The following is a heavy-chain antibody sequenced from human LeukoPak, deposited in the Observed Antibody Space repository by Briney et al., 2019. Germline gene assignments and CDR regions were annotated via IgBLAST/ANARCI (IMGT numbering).Heavy chain of an antibody. Sequence: GASVKVSCKASGYTVAGYYMHWVRQAPGQGLEWMGWINPNSGGTNYAQKFQGRVTMTRDTSISTAYMELSRLRSDDTAVYYCAREAGSSGPDYWGQGTLVTVSS. CDR1: GYTVAGYY. CDR2: INPNSGGT. V-gene: IGHV1-2*02. D-gene: IGHD6-19*01. CDR3: AREAGSSGPDY. J-gene: IGHJ4*02.